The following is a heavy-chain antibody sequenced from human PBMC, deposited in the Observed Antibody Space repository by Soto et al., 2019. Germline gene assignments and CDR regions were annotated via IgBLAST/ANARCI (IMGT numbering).Heavy chain of an antibody. CDR2: ISWNGDSS. Sequence: EVQLEESGGVVVQPGGSLRLSCVASGLTLIDYTMHWVRQAPGKGLEWVSLISWNGDSSDYADSVKSRFTISRDNSKNSLYLQLTSLRTDDTALYYCVKGGKYKAFDVWGQGTMVTVSS. CDR3: VKGGKYKAFDV. J-gene: IGHJ3*01. D-gene: IGHD1-26*01. V-gene: IGHV3-43*01. CDR1: GLTLIDYT.